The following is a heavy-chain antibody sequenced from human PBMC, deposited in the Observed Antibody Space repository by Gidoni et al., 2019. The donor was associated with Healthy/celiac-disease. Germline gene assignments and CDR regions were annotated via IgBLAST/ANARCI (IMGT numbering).Heavy chain of an antibody. V-gene: IGHV3-23*01. D-gene: IGHD3-3*01. CDR2: ISGSGGST. J-gene: IGHJ4*02. CDR1: GFPFSSCA. Sequence: EVQLLESGGGLVQPGGSLRLSCAASGFPFSSCAMNWVRQAPGKGLEWVSAISGSGGSTYYADSVKGRFTISRDNSKNTLYLQMNSLRAEDTAVYYGAKYFGGFGVVPYAMDYWGQGTLVTVSS. CDR3: AKYFGGFGVVPYAMDY.